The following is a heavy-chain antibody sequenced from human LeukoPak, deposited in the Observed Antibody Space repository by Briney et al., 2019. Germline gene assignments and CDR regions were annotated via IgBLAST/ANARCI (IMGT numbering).Heavy chain of an antibody. CDR1: GFTFSNYA. D-gene: IGHD4-23*01. CDR2: ISGTSGRT. CDR3: AKDLLEKVYGGVGYYGMDV. V-gene: IGHV3-23*01. Sequence: PGGSLRLSCAASGFTFSNYAMDWVRQAPGKGLEWVSAISGTSGRTYYADSVKGRFTISRDNSKNTLYLQMNGLRAEDTAVYYCAKDLLEKVYGGVGYYGMDVWGQGTTVTVSS. J-gene: IGHJ6*02.